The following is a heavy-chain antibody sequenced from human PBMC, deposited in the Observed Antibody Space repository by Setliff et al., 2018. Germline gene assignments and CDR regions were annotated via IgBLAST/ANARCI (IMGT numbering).Heavy chain of an antibody. CDR3: ARVRKWFPVYYFDS. CDR1: GGSISSSGYY. CDR2: INHSGST. J-gene: IGHJ4*02. V-gene: IGHV4-39*07. D-gene: IGHD3-22*01. Sequence: PSETLSLTCTVSGGSISSSGYYWGWIRQPPGKGLEWIGEINHSGSTNYNPSLKSRVTISVDTSKNQFSLKLSSVTAADTAVYYCARVRKWFPVYYFDSWGQGTLVTVSS.